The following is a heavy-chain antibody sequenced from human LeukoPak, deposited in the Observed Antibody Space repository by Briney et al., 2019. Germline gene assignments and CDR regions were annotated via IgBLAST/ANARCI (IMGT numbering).Heavy chain of an antibody. CDR2: ISSSSYI. CDR3: ARDRISSGSYYYYYYMDV. CDR1: GFTFSSYS. J-gene: IGHJ6*03. V-gene: IGHV3-21*01. D-gene: IGHD1-26*01. Sequence: GGSLRLSCAASGFTFSSYSMNWVRQAPGKGLEWVSSISSSSYIYYADSVKGRFTISRDNAKNSLYLQMNSLRAEDTAVYYCARDRISSGSYYYYYYMDVWGKGTTVTVSS.